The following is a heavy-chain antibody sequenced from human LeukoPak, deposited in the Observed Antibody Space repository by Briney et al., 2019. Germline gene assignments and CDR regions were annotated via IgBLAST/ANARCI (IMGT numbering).Heavy chain of an antibody. CDR2: MNPNSGNT. CDR3: ARGPDAVTIFGVLYGKKYYYYGMDV. J-gene: IGHJ6*02. Sequence: GASVKVSCKASGYTFTSYDINWVRQATGQGLEWMGWMNPNSGNTGYAQKFQGRVTMTRNTSISTAYMELSGLRSEDTAVYYCARGPDAVTIFGVLYGKKYYYYGMDVWGQGTTVTVSS. CDR1: GYTFTSYD. V-gene: IGHV1-8*01. D-gene: IGHD3-3*01.